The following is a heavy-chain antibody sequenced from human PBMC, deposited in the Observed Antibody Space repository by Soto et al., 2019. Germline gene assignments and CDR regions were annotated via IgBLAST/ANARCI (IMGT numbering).Heavy chain of an antibody. CDR3: TTDSARDYCSGSYYRVRPFDI. Sequence: PGGSLRLSCAASGFTFSNPWMNWFRQAPGKGLEWVGRIKSKTDGGTTDYAAPVKGRFTISRDDSKNMLYLQMNSLITEDTAIYYCTTDSARDYCSGSYYRVRPFDIWGQGTMVTVSS. J-gene: IGHJ3*02. CDR1: GFTFSNPW. V-gene: IGHV3-15*07. D-gene: IGHD3-10*01. CDR2: IKSKTDGGTT.